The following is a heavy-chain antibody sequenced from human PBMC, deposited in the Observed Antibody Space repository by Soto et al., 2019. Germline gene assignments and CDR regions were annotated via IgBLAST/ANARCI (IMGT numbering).Heavy chain of an antibody. CDR3: ARGYCSGGSCYYYYYYMDV. CDR2: IYYSGST. CDR1: GGSISSYY. Sequence: SETLSLTCTVSGGSISSYYWSWIRQPPGKGLEWIGYIYYSGSTNYNPSLKSRVTISVDTSKNQFSLKLSSVTAADTAVYYCARGYCSGGSCYYYYYYMDVWGKGTTVTVSS. D-gene: IGHD2-15*01. J-gene: IGHJ6*03. V-gene: IGHV4-59*01.